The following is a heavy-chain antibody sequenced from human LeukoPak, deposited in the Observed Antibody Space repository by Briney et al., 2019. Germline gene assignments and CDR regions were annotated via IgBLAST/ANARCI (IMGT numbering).Heavy chain of an antibody. D-gene: IGHD6-13*01. V-gene: IGHV3-21*01. CDR2: ISSSSSYI. J-gene: IGHJ2*01. Sequence: PGGSLRLSCAASGFTFSSYSMNWVRQAPGKGLEWVSSISSSSSYIYYADSVKGRFTISRDNAKNSLYLQMNSLRAEDTAVYYCARDPGSSWYFDLWGRGTLVTVSS. CDR3: ARDPGSSWYFDL. CDR1: GFTFSSYS.